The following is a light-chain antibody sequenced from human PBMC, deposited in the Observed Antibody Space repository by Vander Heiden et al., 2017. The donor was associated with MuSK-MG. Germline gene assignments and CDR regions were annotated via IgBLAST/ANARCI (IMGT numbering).Light chain of an antibody. Sequence: DIQLTQSPSFLSASAGDRVTITCRASEGISSYLAWYQQKPGKAPTLLIHSASVLQTGVPSRFSGSRSGTEFTLTITNLRPEDFATYYCQQLSRYPPNFGQGTRLEIK. CDR3: QQLSRYPPN. CDR2: SAS. V-gene: IGKV1-9*01. CDR1: EGISSY. J-gene: IGKJ5*01.